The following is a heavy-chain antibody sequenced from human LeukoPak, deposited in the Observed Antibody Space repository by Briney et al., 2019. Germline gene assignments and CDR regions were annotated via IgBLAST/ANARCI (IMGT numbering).Heavy chain of an antibody. D-gene: IGHD6-13*01. Sequence: PSETLSLTCTVSGGSISSSSYYWGWIRQPPGKGLEWIGSIYHSGSTYYNPSLKSRVTISVDTSKNQFSLKLSSVTAADTAVYYCARRVRGIAAAGKYYYYYYYMDVWGKGTTVTISS. CDR3: ARRVRGIAAAGKYYYYYYYMDV. CDR2: IYHSGST. V-gene: IGHV4-39*01. J-gene: IGHJ6*03. CDR1: GGSISSSSYY.